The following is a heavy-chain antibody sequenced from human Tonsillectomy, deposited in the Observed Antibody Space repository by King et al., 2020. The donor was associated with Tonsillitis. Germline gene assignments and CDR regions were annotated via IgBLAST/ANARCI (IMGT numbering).Heavy chain of an antibody. D-gene: IGHD3-3*01. CDR2: INHSGST. J-gene: IGHJ4*02. V-gene: IGHV4-34*01. CDR1: GGSFSTYY. CDR3: ARGSLTIFGVAPHY. Sequence: VQLQQWGAGLLKPSETLSLTCAVYGGSFSTYYWSWIRQPPGKGLEWIGEINHSGSTNYNPSLKSRVTISVDTSKNQFSLKVSSVPAADTALYYCARGSLTIFGVAPHYWGQGTLVTVSS.